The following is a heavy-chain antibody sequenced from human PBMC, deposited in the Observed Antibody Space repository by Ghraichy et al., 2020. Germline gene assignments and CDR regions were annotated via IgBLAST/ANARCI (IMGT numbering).Heavy chain of an antibody. CDR3: ARDRQFGYSSGWYEEEDFQH. Sequence: GGSLRLSCAASGFTFSSYWMHWVRQAPGKGLVWVSRINSDGSSTSYADSVKGRFTISRDNAKNTLYLQMNSLRAEDTAVYYCARDRQFGYSSGWYEEEDFQHWGRGTLVTVSS. J-gene: IGHJ1*01. V-gene: IGHV3-74*01. CDR1: GFTFSSYW. D-gene: IGHD6-19*01. CDR2: INSDGSST.